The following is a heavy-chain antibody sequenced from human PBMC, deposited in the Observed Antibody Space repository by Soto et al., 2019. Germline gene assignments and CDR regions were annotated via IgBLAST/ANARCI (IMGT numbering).Heavy chain of an antibody. CDR1: GFTFSSYA. CDR3: AKAGLYCSGGSCYYFDY. J-gene: IGHJ4*02. Sequence: SLRLSCAASGFTFSSYAMSWVRQAPGKGLEWVSAISGSGGSTYYADSVKGRFTISRDNSKNTLYLQMNSLRAEDTAVYYCAKAGLYCSGGSCYYFDYWGQGTLVTVSS. CDR2: ISGSGGST. D-gene: IGHD2-15*01. V-gene: IGHV3-23*01.